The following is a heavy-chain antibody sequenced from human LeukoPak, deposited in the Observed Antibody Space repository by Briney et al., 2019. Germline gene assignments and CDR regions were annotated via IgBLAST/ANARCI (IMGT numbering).Heavy chain of an antibody. V-gene: IGHV4-39*07. CDR1: GGSISSSSYY. CDR2: IYYSGST. J-gene: IGHJ4*02. D-gene: IGHD3-9*01. CDR3: ARDLYDILTGYWSGNGY. Sequence: SETLSLTCTVSGGSISSSSYYWGWIRQPPGKGLEWIGSIYYSGSTYYNPSLKSRVTISVDTSKNQFSLKLSSVTADDTAVYYCARDLYDILTGYWSGNGYWGQGTLVTVSS.